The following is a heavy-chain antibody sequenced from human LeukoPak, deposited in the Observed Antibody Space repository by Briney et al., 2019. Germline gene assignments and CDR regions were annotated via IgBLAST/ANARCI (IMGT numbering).Heavy chain of an antibody. V-gene: IGHV5-51*01. CDR1: GYSFTSYW. D-gene: IGHD1-7*01. Sequence: GESLKISCKGSGYSFTSYWIGWVRQMPGKGLEWMGIIYPGDSDTRYSPSFQGQVTISADKSISTAYLQWSSLKASDTAMYYCARAYNWYYRAFDIWGKGTMVTVSS. J-gene: IGHJ3*02. CDR2: IYPGDSDT. CDR3: ARAYNWYYRAFDI.